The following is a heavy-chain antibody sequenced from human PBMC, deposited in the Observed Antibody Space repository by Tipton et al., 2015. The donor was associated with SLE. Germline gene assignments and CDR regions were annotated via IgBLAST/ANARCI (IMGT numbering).Heavy chain of an antibody. Sequence: LRLSCTVSGGSISSYYWSWIRQPPGEGLEWIGYTHYTGTTDYNPSLQSRVTISVDTSKNQFSLQLSSVTAADTAVYFCARDRVVRGPGWFDPWGQGTLVTVSS. V-gene: IGHV4-59*12. CDR1: GGSISSYY. CDR2: THYTGTT. D-gene: IGHD3-10*01. J-gene: IGHJ5*02. CDR3: ARDRVVRGPGWFDP.